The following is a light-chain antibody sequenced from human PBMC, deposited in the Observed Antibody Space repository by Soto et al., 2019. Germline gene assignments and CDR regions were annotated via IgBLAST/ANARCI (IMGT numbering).Light chain of an antibody. CDR1: SSHVGSYNL. CDR2: EVS. J-gene: IGLJ2*01. Sequence: QSALTQPASVSGSPGQSITISCTGTSSHVGSYNLVSWYQQHPGKAPKLMIYEVSKRPSGVSNRFSGSKSGNTASLTISGLQAEDEADYYCCSYAGSSAFGVVFGGGTKLTVL. V-gene: IGLV2-23*02. CDR3: CSYAGSSAFGVV.